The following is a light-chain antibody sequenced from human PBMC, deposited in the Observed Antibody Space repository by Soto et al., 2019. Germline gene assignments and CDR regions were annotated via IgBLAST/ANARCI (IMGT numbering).Light chain of an antibody. CDR1: QSVDSTF. V-gene: IGKV3-20*01. CDR3: QQYMSSVT. J-gene: IGKJ1*01. CDR2: GVS. Sequence: EIVLTQSPGSLSLSPGERATLSCRASQSVDSTFFAWYQKKPGQAPRLLMYGVSKRATCIPDRFSGSGSGTEFNLTISRLEPEDFAVYYWQQYMSSVTVGQGTRVEIK.